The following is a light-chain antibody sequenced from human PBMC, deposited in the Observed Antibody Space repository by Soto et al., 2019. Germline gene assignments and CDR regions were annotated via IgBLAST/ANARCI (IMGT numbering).Light chain of an antibody. V-gene: IGLV2-23*02. CDR3: CTYAGHVPK. Sequence: QSALTQPASVSGSPGQSITISCAGTTSDVAYYDLVSWYQQHPGRAPKLLIYEVDKRPSGISVRFSGSKSGATASLTISGLQPEDEAVYFCCTYAGHVPKFGGGTKLTVL. CDR2: EVD. CDR1: TSDVAYYDL. J-gene: IGLJ2*01.